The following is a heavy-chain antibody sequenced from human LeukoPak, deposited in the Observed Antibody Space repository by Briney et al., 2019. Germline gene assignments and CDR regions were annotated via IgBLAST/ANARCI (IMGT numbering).Heavy chain of an antibody. CDR1: GGSFSGYY. Sequence: PSETLSLICAVYGGSFSGYYWSWIRQPPGKGLEWIGEINHSGSTNYNPSLKSRVTISVDTSKNQFSLKLSSVTAADTAVYYCARAIAAARDYWGQGTLVTVSS. J-gene: IGHJ4*02. CDR2: INHSGST. D-gene: IGHD6-13*01. V-gene: IGHV4-34*01. CDR3: ARAIAAARDY.